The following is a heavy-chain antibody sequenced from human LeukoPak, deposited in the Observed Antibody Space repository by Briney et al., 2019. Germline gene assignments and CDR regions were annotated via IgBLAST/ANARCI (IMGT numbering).Heavy chain of an antibody. CDR3: ARAGDSSGYYYNWFDP. CDR2: INPSDGST. CDR1: GYTFTSYY. J-gene: IGHJ5*02. Sequence: ASVKVSCKTSGYTFTSYYIHWVRQAPGQGLEWMGIINPSDGSTNYAQKLQGRVTMTTDTSTSTAYMELRSLRSDDTAVYYCARAGDSSGYYYNWFDPWGQGTLVTVSS. V-gene: IGHV1-46*01. D-gene: IGHD3-22*01.